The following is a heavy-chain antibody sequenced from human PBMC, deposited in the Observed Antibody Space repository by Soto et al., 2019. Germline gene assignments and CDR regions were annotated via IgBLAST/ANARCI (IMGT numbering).Heavy chain of an antibody. CDR2: ISGSGGSI. CDR1: GFTFSTYA. V-gene: IGHV3-23*01. D-gene: IGHD1-1*01. Sequence: EVQLLESGGGLVQPGGSLKLSCAASGFTFSTYAMNWARQAPGNGLEWVSAISGSGGSIHYADSVKGRFTISRDNSKNTLYLQMNSLRDEDTVVYHCVKGYWKGDVWGQGTTVTFSS. J-gene: IGHJ6*02. CDR3: VKGYWKGDV.